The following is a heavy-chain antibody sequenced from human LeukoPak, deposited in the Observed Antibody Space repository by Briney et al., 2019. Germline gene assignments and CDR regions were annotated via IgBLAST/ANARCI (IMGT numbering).Heavy chain of an antibody. D-gene: IGHD1-26*01. CDR1: GGXISSTNC. CDR3: SRESGAFCPFGY. CDR2: ISLTGGT. J-gene: IGHJ4*02. V-gene: IGHV4-4*02. Sequence: SETLSLTCVVSGGXISSTNCWSWVRQPPGQGLEWIGEISLTGGTNYNPSLNGRVTMSLDKSRNQLSLNLTSVTAADTAIYYCSRESGAFCPFGYWGQGTLVIVSS.